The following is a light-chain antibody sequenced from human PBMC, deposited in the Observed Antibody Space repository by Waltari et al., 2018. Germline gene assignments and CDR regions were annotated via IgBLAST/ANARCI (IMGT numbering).Light chain of an antibody. CDR3: QRTGPVA. CDR1: QSVSRN. Sequence: EIVMTQSPATMSVSPGEGATLSCKASQSVSRNLAWYQQKPGQAPRLLIDGASTRATGIPARFSGSGSGTEVTLTISSLQSEDFAVYYGQRTGPVAFGQGTKLEIK. V-gene: IGKV3-15*01. CDR2: GAS. J-gene: IGKJ1*01.